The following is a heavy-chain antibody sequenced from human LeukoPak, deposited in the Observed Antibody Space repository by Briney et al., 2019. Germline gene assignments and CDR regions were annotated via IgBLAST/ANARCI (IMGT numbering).Heavy chain of an antibody. CDR3: ARELSPIVKYYCDS. Sequence: GRSLRLSCAASGFTFRSYGMHWVRQAPGKGLEWVAVIWYDGSNTYYADSVKGRFTISRDNSKNTVYLQMNSLRAEDTAVYYCARELSPIVKYYCDSWGQGTQVTVSS. V-gene: IGHV3-33*01. CDR1: GFTFRSYG. D-gene: IGHD1-26*01. J-gene: IGHJ4*02. CDR2: IWYDGSNT.